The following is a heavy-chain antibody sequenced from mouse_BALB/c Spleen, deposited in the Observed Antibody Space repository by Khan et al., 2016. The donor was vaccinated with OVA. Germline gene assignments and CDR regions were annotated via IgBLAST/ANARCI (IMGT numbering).Heavy chain of an antibody. CDR3: ARSPYGNFAY. V-gene: IGHV5-9-3*01. CDR2: ISSDGDYT. J-gene: IGHJ3*01. CDR1: GFTFSTYA. D-gene: IGHD2-1*01. Sequence: EVKVVESGGALVKPGGSLKLSCAASGFTFSTYAMSWVRQTPEKRLEWVATISSDGDYTYYPDNVTGRFTISRDNAKNTLYLQMSSLGSEDTAMYYCARSPYGNFAYWGQGTLVTVSA.